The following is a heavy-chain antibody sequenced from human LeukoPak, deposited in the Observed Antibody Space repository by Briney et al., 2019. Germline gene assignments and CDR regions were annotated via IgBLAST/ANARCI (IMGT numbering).Heavy chain of an antibody. CDR3: ARGEYSYGPLDYYYYMDV. CDR2: ISSSSSYI. D-gene: IGHD5-18*01. V-gene: IGHV3-21*05. J-gene: IGHJ6*03. CDR1: GFSFSVYE. Sequence: GGSLRLSCAASGFSFSVYEMHWVRQAPGKGLEWISDISSSSSYIYYADSVKGRFTISRDNAKNSLYLQMNSLRAEDTAVYYCARGEYSYGPLDYYYYMDVWGKGTTVTVSS.